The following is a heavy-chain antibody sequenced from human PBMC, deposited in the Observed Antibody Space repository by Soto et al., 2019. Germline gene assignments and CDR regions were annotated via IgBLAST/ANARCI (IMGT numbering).Heavy chain of an antibody. CDR3: ARVITMVRGVTDWFDP. CDR2: IYSGGST. D-gene: IGHD3-10*01. J-gene: IGHJ5*02. CDR1: GFTVSSNY. V-gene: IGHV3-53*04. Sequence: GGSLRLSCAASGFTVSSNYMSWVRQAPGKGLEWVSVIYSGGSTYYADSVKGRFTISRHNSKNTLYLQMNSLRAEDTAVYYCARVITMVRGVTDWFDPWGQGTLVTVSS.